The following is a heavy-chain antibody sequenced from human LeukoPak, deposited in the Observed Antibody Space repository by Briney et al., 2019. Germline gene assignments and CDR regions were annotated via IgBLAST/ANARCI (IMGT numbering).Heavy chain of an antibody. V-gene: IGHV4-31*03. CDR3: AREGVLRYYFDY. CDR1: GGSISSGGYY. Sequence: SQTLSLTCTVSGGSISSGGYYWSWIRQHPGKGLEWIGYIYYSGTTYYNPSLKSRVTISVDTSKNQFSLKLNSVTAADTAVYYCAREGVLRYYFDYWGQGTLVTVSS. J-gene: IGHJ4*02. D-gene: IGHD3-9*01. CDR2: IYYSGTT.